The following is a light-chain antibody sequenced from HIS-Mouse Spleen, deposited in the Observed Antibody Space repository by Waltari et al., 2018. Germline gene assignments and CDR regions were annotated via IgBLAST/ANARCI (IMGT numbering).Light chain of an antibody. V-gene: IGLV2-23*03. CDR3: CSYAGSSTFEV. CDR1: SRYVGSYNL. CDR2: EGS. J-gene: IGLJ2*01. Sequence: QSALTQPASVSGSPGQSITISCTGTSRYVGSYNLVSWYQQHPGKAPKLMIYEGSKRPSGVSNRFSGSKSGNTASLTIYGLQAEDEADYYCCSYAGSSTFEVFGGGTKLTVL.